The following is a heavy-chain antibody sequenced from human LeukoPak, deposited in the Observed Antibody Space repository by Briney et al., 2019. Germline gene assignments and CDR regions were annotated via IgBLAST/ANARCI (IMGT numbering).Heavy chain of an antibody. J-gene: IGHJ3*02. CDR3: ARGTNSTFDI. Sequence: SQTLSLSCAISGDSVSSNCVAWNWIRQSPSRGLEWLGRAYYRSRGGRDYAISVRSRINIDTDTSRNQFSLQLSSVTPEDTAVYYCARGTNSTFDIWGQGTMVTVSS. V-gene: IGHV6-1*01. CDR2: AYYRSRGGR. CDR1: GDSVSSNCVA. D-gene: IGHD1-7*01.